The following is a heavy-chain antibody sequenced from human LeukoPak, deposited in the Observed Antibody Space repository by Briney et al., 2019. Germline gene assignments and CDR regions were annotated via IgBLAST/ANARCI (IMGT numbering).Heavy chain of an antibody. CDR3: ARDKPYSKGAFDY. D-gene: IGHD4-11*01. CDR2: IYSGGST. J-gene: IGHJ4*02. Sequence: GGSLRLSCAASGFTVSSNSMSWVRQAPGKGLEWVSAIYSGGSTYYADSVKGRFTISRDNSKNTLYLQMNSLRADDTAVYYCARDKPYSKGAFDYSRQGTLVTVSS. V-gene: IGHV3-66*02. CDR1: GFTVSSNS.